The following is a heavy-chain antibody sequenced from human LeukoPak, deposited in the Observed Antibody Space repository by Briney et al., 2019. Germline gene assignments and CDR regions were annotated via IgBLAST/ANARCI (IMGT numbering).Heavy chain of an antibody. Sequence: SETLSLTCAVYGGSFSGYYWSWIRQPPGKGLEWIGEINHSGSTNYNPSLKSRVTISVDTSKSQFSLKLSSVTAADTAVYYCARRAYSSSWLDYYYYGMDVWGQGTTVTVSS. V-gene: IGHV4-34*01. CDR2: INHSGST. J-gene: IGHJ6*02. CDR1: GGSFSGYY. CDR3: ARRAYSSSWLDYYYYGMDV. D-gene: IGHD6-13*01.